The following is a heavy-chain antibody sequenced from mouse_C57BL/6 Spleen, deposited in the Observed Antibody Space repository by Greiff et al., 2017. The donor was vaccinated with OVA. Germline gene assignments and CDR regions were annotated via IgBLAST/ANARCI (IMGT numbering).Heavy chain of an antibody. J-gene: IGHJ2*01. D-gene: IGHD1-1*01. CDR1: GYTFTSYW. CDR2: IYPGSGST. Sequence: QVQLQQPGAELVKPGASVKMSCKASGYTFTSYWITWVKQRPGQGLEWIGDIYPGSGSTNYNETFKSKATLTVDTSSSTTYMQLSSMTSKDAAVEYCARHYGSSYGGDYWGQGTTLTVSS. CDR3: ARHYGSSYGGDY. V-gene: IGHV1-55*01.